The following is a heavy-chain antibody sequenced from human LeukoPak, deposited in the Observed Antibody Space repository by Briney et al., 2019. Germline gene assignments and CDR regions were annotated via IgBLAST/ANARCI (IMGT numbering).Heavy chain of an antibody. V-gene: IGHV4-39*07. Sequence: SETLSLTCTVSGGSISSSSYYWGWIRQPPGKGLEWIGSIYYSGSTYYNPSLKSRVTISVDTSKNQFSLKLSSVTAADTAVYYCARGATHYYDILTGCYDYYYYGMDVWGQGTTVTVFS. J-gene: IGHJ6*02. D-gene: IGHD3-9*01. CDR3: ARGATHYYDILTGCYDYYYYGMDV. CDR2: IYYSGST. CDR1: GGSISSSSYY.